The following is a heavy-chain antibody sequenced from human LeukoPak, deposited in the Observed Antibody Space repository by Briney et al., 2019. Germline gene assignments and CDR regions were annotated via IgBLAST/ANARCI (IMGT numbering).Heavy chain of an antibody. CDR2: ISSSSSYI. CDR1: GFTFSSYS. D-gene: IGHD4-17*01. V-gene: IGHV3-21*01. CDR3: ASVPMTTVTSGDY. J-gene: IGHJ4*02. Sequence: GGSLRLPCAASGFTFSSYSMNWVRQAPGKGLEWVSSISSSSSYIYYADSVKGRFTISRDNAKNSLYLQMNSLRAEDTAVYYCASVPMTTVTSGDYWGQGTLVTVSS.